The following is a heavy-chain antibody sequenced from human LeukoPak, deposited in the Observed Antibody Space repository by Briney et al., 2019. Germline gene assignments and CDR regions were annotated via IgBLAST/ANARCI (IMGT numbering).Heavy chain of an antibody. Sequence: GGSLRLSCAASGFTFSTYWMSWVRQAPGKGLEWVANIKQDGSEKHYGDSVRGRFTISRDNAKNSLYLQMNSLRAEDTALYLCARDTYDSSGYHFYYMDVWGKGTTVTVSS. D-gene: IGHD3-22*01. V-gene: IGHV3-7*01. CDR2: IKQDGSEK. J-gene: IGHJ6*03. CDR1: GFTFSTYW. CDR3: ARDTYDSSGYHFYYMDV.